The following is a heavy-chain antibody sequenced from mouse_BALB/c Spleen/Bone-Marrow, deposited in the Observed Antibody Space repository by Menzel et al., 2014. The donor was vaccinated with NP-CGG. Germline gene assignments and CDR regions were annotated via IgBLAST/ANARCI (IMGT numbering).Heavy chain of an antibody. CDR2: ISNGGDNT. V-gene: IGHV5-12-2*01. D-gene: IGHD2-14*01. CDR1: GFTFSSYI. Sequence: DVMLVESGGGLVQPGGSLKLSCAASGFTFSSYIMSWVRQTPEKRLEWVAYISNGGDNTYYPDTVKGRFIISRDNAKNTLCLQMSSLKSEDTAMYYCVRHRYDGCYFDYWGQGTTLTVST. J-gene: IGHJ2*01. CDR3: VRHRYDGCYFDY.